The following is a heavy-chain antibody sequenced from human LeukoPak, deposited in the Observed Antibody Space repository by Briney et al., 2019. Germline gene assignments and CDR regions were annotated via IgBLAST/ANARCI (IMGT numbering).Heavy chain of an antibody. CDR2: ISYNGSQT. J-gene: IGHJ4*02. CDR1: GFTFSIYA. Sequence: GGSLRLSCAAFGFTFSIYAMHWVRQAPGKGLEHVSGISYNGSQTYYGNSVKDRFTISRDNAKNTVYLQMASLRVDDMAVYYCVRDRGGSGWYYFDYWGQGILVTVSS. D-gene: IGHD6-19*01. V-gene: IGHV3-64*01. CDR3: VRDRGGSGWYYFDY.